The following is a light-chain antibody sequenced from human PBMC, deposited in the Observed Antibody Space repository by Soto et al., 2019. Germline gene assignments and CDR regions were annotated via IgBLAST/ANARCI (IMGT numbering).Light chain of an antibody. Sequence: QSALTQPASVSGSPGQSITISCTGTSSDVGGYNYVSWYQQHPGKAPKLMIYDVSNRPSGVSNRFSGSKSGNTASLTISGLQAEDKADYYFSSYTSSCHYVFGTGTKVTVL. CDR2: DVS. CDR1: SSDVGGYNY. J-gene: IGLJ1*01. V-gene: IGLV2-14*01. CDR3: SSYTSSCHYV.